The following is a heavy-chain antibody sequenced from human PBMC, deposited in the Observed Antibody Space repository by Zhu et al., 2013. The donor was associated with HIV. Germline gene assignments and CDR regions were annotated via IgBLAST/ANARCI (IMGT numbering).Heavy chain of an antibody. V-gene: IGHV1-69*01. CDR3: ARDDIVVVPAAPERYYYYGMDV. D-gene: IGHD2-2*01. Sequence: QVQLVQSGAEVKKPGSSVKVSCKASGGTFSSYAISWVRQAPGQGLEWMGGIIPIFGTANYAQKFQGRVTITADESTSTAYMELRSLRSDDTAVYYCARDDIVVVPAAPERYYYYGMDVWGQGTTVTVSS. J-gene: IGHJ6*02. CDR1: GGTFSSYA. CDR2: IIPIFGTA.